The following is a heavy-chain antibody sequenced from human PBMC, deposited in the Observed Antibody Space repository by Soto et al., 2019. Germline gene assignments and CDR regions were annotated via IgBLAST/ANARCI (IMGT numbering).Heavy chain of an antibody. J-gene: IGHJ4*02. CDR1: GYSFAGYW. CDR2: IDPSDSQT. Sequence: GESLKISCKGSGYSFAGYWITWVRQKPGKGLEWMGRIDPSDSQTYYSPSFRGHVTISVTKSITTVFLQWSSLRAEDTAVYYGAKDAIMVSSSFNYFDYWGQGTLVTVSS. V-gene: IGHV5-10-1*01. D-gene: IGHD6-13*01. CDR3: AKDAIMVSSSFNYFDY.